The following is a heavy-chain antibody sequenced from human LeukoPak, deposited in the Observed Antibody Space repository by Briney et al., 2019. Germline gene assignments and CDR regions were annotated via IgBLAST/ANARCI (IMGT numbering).Heavy chain of an antibody. V-gene: IGHV1-46*01. J-gene: IGHJ4*02. D-gene: IGHD5-18*01. Sequence: GASVKVSCKASGGTFSSYAISWVRQAPGQGLEWMGIINPSGGSTSYAQKFQGRVTMTRDTSTSTVYMELSSLRSEDTAVYYCAREEIQLWSKPAVFGFGARPGFDYWGQGTLVTVSS. CDR1: GGTFSSYA. CDR3: AREEIQLWSKPAVFGFGARPGFDY. CDR2: INPSGGST.